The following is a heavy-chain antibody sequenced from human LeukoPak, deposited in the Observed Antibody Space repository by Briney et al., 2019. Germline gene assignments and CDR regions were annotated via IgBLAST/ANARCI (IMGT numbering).Heavy chain of an antibody. Sequence: SQTLFCAVSGFPFDHYAVLWVRRFRGGGVECVSCINWNSYSIRYALSVKGRFTTSRDNDKNSLYLQMNSLRAEDTAVYYCARVNTYFDYWGQGTLVTVSS. J-gene: IGHJ4*02. CDR2: INWNSYSI. CDR1: GFPFDHYA. CDR3: ARVNTYFDY. V-gene: IGHV3-9*01.